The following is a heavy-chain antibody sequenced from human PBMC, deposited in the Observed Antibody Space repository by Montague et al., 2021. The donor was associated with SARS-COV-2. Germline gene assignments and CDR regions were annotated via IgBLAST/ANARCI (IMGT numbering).Heavy chain of an antibody. Sequence: TLSLTCAVYGTSFSGYYWNWIRQPPGKGLEWIGEINHGGSTKYSPSLKSRLTISVDTSKNQFSLKLTSVAAADTAVYYCARLRDGVVPSPILGVGPYYSYYYMDVWGRGTTVTVSS. D-gene: IGHD3-10*01. V-gene: IGHV4-34*01. J-gene: IGHJ6*03. CDR1: GTSFSGYY. CDR2: INHGGST. CDR3: ARLRDGVVPSPILGVGPYYSYYYMDV.